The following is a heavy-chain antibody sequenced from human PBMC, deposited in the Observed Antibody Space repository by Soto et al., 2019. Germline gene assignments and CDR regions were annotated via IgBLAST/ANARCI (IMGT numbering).Heavy chain of an antibody. V-gene: IGHV3-23*01. CDR2: ISGSGGST. J-gene: IGHJ4*02. Sequence: TGGSLRLSCAASGFTFSSNAMSWVRQAPGKGLEWVSAISGSGGSTYYADSVKGRFTISRDNSKNTLYLQMNSLRAEDTAVYYCAKGYCSSTSCSYFDYWGQGTLVTVSS. CDR3: AKGYCSSTSCSYFDY. CDR1: GFTFSSNA. D-gene: IGHD2-2*01.